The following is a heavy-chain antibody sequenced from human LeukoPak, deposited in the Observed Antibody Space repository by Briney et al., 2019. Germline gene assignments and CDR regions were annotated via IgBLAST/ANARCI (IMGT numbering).Heavy chain of an antibody. V-gene: IGHV4-30-2*01. CDR1: GGSISSGGYY. CDR2: IYHSGST. Sequence: PSETLPLTCTVSGGSISSGGYYWSWIRQPPGKGLEWIGYIYHSGSTYYNPSLKSRVTISVDRSKNQFSLKLSSVTAADTTVYYCARLLLVGATYYFDYWGQGTLVTVSS. D-gene: IGHD1-26*01. CDR3: ARLLLVGATYYFDY. J-gene: IGHJ4*02.